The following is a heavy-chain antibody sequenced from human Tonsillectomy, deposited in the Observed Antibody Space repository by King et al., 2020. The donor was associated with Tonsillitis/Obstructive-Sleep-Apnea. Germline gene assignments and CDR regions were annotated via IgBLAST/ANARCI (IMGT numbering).Heavy chain of an antibody. CDR2: INHSGST. J-gene: IGHJ4*02. V-gene: IGHV4-34*01. D-gene: IGHD2-2*01. Sequence: VQLQQWGAGLLKPSETLSLTCGVYGGSFSGYYWSWIRQPPGRGLEWIGEINHSGSTNNNPSLKSRVTISLDTSNNKFSLELISVTAADTAVYYSARLSSSSCCAFDYWGQGAPVTVSS. CDR1: GGSFSGYY. CDR3: ARLSSSSCCAFDY.